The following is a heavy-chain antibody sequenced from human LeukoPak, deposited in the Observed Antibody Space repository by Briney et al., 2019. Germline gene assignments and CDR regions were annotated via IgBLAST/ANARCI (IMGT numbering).Heavy chain of an antibody. D-gene: IGHD1-26*01. Sequence: PSQTLSLTCTVSGGSISSGGYYWSWIRQHPGKGLEWIGYIYYSGSTYYNPSLKSRVTISVDTSKNQFSLKLSSVTAADTAVYYCARATYSGSFNWFDPWGQGTLVTVSS. V-gene: IGHV4-31*03. CDR1: GGSISSGGYY. CDR2: IYYSGST. J-gene: IGHJ5*02. CDR3: ARATYSGSFNWFDP.